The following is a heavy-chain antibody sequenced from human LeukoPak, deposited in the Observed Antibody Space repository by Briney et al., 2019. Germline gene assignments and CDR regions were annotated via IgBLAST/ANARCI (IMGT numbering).Heavy chain of an antibody. CDR1: GYTFTSYG. J-gene: IGHJ4*02. V-gene: IGHV1-18*01. CDR3: ARNVVGDCSSTRCYTDY. D-gene: IGHD2-2*02. CDR2: ISAYNGNT. Sequence: GASVKVPCKPSGYTFTSYGISWVRQAPGQGLEWMGWISAYNGNTNYAQKLQGRVTMTTDTSTSTAYMELRSLRSDDTAVYYCARNVVGDCSSTRCYTDYWGQGTLVTVSS.